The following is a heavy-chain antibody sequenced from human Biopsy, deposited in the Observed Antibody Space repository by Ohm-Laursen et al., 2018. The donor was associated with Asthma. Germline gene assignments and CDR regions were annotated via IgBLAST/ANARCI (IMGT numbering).Heavy chain of an antibody. CDR1: GGTFNTYV. CDR2: INSVFGTT. Sequence: SSAKVSCKSLGGTFNTYVIGWVRQAPGQGLEWMGGINSVFGTTTYPQKFQDRVTITADDSTSTVYMELSSLRSEDSAVYYCARKAGSCISRTCYSLDFWGQGTLVTVSS. J-gene: IGHJ4*02. V-gene: IGHV1-69*01. CDR3: ARKAGSCISRTCYSLDF. D-gene: IGHD2-2*01.